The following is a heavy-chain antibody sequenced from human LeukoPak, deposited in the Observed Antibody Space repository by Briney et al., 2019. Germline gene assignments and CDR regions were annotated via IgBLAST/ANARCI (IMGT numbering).Heavy chain of an antibody. CDR3: TTTYIVASTRKFGDY. CDR1: GFIFSNAW. J-gene: IGHJ4*02. Sequence: PGGSLRLSCAASGFIFSNAWMNWVRQAPGKGLEWVGRIKSKTEGGTTDYAAPVKGRFTISRDDSQNTVDLQISSLTAEDTAMYFCTTTYIVASTRKFGDYWGQGALVVVSS. D-gene: IGHD5-12*01. CDR2: IKSKTEGGTT. V-gene: IGHV3-15*01.